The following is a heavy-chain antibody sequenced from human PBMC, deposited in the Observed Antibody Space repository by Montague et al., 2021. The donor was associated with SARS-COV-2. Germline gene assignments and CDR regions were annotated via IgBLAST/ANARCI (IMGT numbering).Heavy chain of an antibody. J-gene: IGHJ4*02. Sequence: SETLSLTYTVSGGSISSGSYWGWIRQPPGKGLEWIGTSDHSGITYYSPSLKSRVTISLDTSKNQFSLNLDSVTASGTAMYYCARVISAVAGANFYFDYWGQGTLVTVSS. D-gene: IGHD4/OR15-4a*01. CDR1: GGSISSGSY. CDR3: ARVISAVAGANFYFDY. V-gene: IGHV4-38-2*02. CDR2: SDHSGIT.